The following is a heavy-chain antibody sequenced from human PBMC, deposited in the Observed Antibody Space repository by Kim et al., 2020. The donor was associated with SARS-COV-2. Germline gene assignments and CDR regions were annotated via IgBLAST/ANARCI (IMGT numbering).Heavy chain of an antibody. CDR1: GGSISSYY. Sequence: SETLSLTCTVSGGSISSYYWSWIRQPPGKGLEWIGYIYYSGSTNYNPSLKSRVTISVDTSKNQFSLKLSSVTAADTAVYYCARRGGGLFYYDSSGYRDAFDIWGQGTMVTVSS. J-gene: IGHJ3*02. CDR2: IYYSGST. D-gene: IGHD3-22*01. V-gene: IGHV4-59*08. CDR3: ARRGGGLFYYDSSGYRDAFDI.